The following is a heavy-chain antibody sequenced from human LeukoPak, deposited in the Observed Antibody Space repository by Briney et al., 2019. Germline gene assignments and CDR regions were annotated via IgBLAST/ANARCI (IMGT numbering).Heavy chain of an antibody. V-gene: IGHV1-69*05. J-gene: IGHJ3*02. CDR1: GGTFICYA. D-gene: IGHD2-2*01. Sequence: ASVKVSCKASGGTFICYAISWVRQAPGQGLEWMGGIIPIFGTANYAQKFQGRVTITTDESTSTAYMELSSLRSEDTAVYYCAFQRDAFDIWGQGTMVTVSS. CDR2: IIPIFGTA. CDR3: AFQRDAFDI.